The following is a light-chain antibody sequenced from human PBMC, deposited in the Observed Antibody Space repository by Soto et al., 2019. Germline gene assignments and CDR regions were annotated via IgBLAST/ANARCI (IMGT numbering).Light chain of an antibody. V-gene: IGKV1-27*01. CDR3: QRYNRTPRT. Sequence: DFQMTQSPSSLSASVGDRVTITCRASQDISDHLAWYQHKPGKVPKLLIYEASTLQSGVPSRFSGGGFGTDLTLTISSLQPEDVAIYYCQRYNRTPRTFGQGTKVELK. J-gene: IGKJ1*01. CDR1: QDISDH. CDR2: EAS.